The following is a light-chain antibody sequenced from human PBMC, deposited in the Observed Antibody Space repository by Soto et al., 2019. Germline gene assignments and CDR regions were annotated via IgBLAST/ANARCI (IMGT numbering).Light chain of an antibody. CDR2: SNN. CDR3: AAWDDSLNVVV. J-gene: IGLJ2*01. Sequence: QPVLTQPPSASGTPGQRVTISCSGSSSNIGSNTVNWYQQLPGTAPKLLIYSNNQRPSGVPDRFSGSKSGTSASLAISGLQSVDEADYYCAAWDDSLNVVVFGGGTKITVL. CDR1: SSNIGSNT. V-gene: IGLV1-44*01.